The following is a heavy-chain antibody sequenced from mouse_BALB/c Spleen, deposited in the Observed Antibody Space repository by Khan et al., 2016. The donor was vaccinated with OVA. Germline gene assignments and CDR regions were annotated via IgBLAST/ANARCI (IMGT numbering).Heavy chain of an antibody. CDR3: ARGNWQYYYFDY. CDR1: GYIFTNYL. CDR2: INPYNGST. D-gene: IGHD4-1*01. Sequence: EVQLQESGPDLVKPGTSVKMSCKASGYIFTNYLIHWVKQKPGQGLEWIGYINPYNGSTKYNEKFNGKATLTSDKSSITAYMELSSLTSEDSAVYSCARGNWQYYYFDYWGQGTTLTVSS. J-gene: IGHJ2*01. V-gene: IGHV1S136*01.